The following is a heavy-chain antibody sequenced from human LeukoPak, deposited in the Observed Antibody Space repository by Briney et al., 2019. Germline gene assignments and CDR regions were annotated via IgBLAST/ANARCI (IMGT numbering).Heavy chain of an antibody. CDR3: ARVRGGVGATIDY. V-gene: IGHV4-61*02. CDR2: IYTSGST. CDR1: GGSISSGSYY. Sequence: PSQTLSLTCTVSGGSISSGSYYWSWIRQPAGKGLEWIGRIYTSGSTNYNPSLKSRVTMSVDTSKNQFSLKLSSVTAADTAVYYCARVRGGVGATIDYWGQGTLVTVSS. D-gene: IGHD1-26*01. J-gene: IGHJ4*02.